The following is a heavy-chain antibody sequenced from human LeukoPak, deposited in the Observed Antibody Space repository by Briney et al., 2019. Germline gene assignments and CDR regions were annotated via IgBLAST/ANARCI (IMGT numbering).Heavy chain of an antibody. Sequence: GASVKVSCKASGYTFTSHYMHWVRQAPGQGLEWMGWITPSDGTNYPQKFQGRVAITWDTSITTAYMDLTRLTSDDTAVYYCARDRYGDGFAHLDYWGQGALVTVSS. D-gene: IGHD5-24*01. J-gene: IGHJ4*02. CDR3: ARDRYGDGFAHLDY. CDR1: GYTFTSHY. V-gene: IGHV1-2*02. CDR2: ITPSDGT.